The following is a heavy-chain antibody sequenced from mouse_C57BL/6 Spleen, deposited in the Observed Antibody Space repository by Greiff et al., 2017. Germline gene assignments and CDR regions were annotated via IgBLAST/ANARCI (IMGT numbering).Heavy chain of an antibody. J-gene: IGHJ4*01. CDR2: IDPSDSYT. CDR3: ARAGSSYGYAMDY. V-gene: IGHV1-69*01. D-gene: IGHD1-1*01. Sequence: QVQLKQPGAELVMPGASVKLSCKASGYTFTSYWMHWVKQRPGQGLEWIGEIDPSDSYTNYNQKFKGKSTLTVDKSSSTAYMQLSSLTSEDSAVYYCARAGSSYGYAMDYWGLGTSVTVSS. CDR1: GYTFTSYW.